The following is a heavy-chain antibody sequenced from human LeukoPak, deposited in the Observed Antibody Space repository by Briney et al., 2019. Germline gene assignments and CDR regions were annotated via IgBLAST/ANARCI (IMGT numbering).Heavy chain of an antibody. J-gene: IGHJ1*01. CDR1: GFTFNKYG. Sequence: GGSLRLSCIASGFTFNKYGMHWVRQAPGRGLVWVAVRSDDGRAQHYVDSVRGRFTISRDNSRNTLSLQMNSLRPEDTAMYFCVKDRDPYSSGTWDSWGQGTLVIVSS. CDR2: RSDDGRAQ. D-gene: IGHD3-22*01. CDR3: VKDRDPYSSGTWDS. V-gene: IGHV3-30*18.